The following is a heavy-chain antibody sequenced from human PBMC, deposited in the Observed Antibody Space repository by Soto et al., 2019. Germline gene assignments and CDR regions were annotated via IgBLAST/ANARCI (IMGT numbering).Heavy chain of an antibody. Sequence: ASVKVSCKASGYSFTIYDINWVRQATGQGLEWMGWMNPNSGNTGYAQKFQGRVTMTRNTNISTAYMELSSLRSEDTAVYYCARAGYYDSSGYYYYYGMDVWGQGTTVTVSS. CDR1: GYSFTIYD. V-gene: IGHV1-8*01. CDR2: MNPNSGNT. D-gene: IGHD3-22*01. J-gene: IGHJ6*02. CDR3: ARAGYYDSSGYYYYYGMDV.